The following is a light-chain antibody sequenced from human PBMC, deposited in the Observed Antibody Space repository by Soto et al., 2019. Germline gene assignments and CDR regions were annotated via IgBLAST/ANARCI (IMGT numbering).Light chain of an antibody. V-gene: IGKV3-15*01. CDR1: QSVGNN. Sequence: EEVMTQSPATLSVSPGERATLSCRASQSVGNNFAWYQQKPGQAPRLLIFATSTRATGVPARFSGSGSGTEFTLTISSLQSEDFAVYYCQQYGDWPLTFGGGAKVEIE. J-gene: IGKJ4*01. CDR3: QQYGDWPLT. CDR2: ATS.